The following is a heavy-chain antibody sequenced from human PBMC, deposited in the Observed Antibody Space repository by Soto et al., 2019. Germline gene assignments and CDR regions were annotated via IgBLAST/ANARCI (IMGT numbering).Heavy chain of an antibody. CDR2: IRSKANSYAT. CDR1: GFTFSGSA. V-gene: IGHV3-73*01. CDR3: VSLATDRMATPLH. D-gene: IGHD5-12*01. Sequence: EVQLVESGGGLVQPGGSLKLSCAASGFTFSGSAMHWVRQASGKGLEWVGRIRSKANSYATAYAASVKGRFTISRDDSKNTAYLQMNSLKTEDTAVYYCVSLATDRMATPLHRGQGTLVTVSS. J-gene: IGHJ4*02.